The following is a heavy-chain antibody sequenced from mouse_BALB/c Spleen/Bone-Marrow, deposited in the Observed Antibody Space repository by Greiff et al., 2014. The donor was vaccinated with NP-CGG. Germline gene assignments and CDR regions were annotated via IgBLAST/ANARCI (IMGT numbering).Heavy chain of an antibody. CDR3: ARDMCDGLRWYFDV. V-gene: IGHV7-3*02. D-gene: IGHD2-3*01. CDR2: IRNKANGYTT. CDR1: GFTFTDYY. J-gene: IGHJ1*01. Sequence: VQLKQSGGGLVQPGGSLRLSCATSGFTFTDYYMRWVRQPPGKALGWLGFIRNKANGYTTDYSASVKGRFTISRDNSQSILYLQMNTLRAEDSATYYCARDMCDGLRWYFDVWGAGTTVTVSS.